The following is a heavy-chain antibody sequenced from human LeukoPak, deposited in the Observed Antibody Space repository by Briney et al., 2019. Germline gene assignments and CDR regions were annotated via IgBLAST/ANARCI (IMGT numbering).Heavy chain of an antibody. CDR1: GYSIGSGYY. J-gene: IGHJ6*02. CDR2: IYCSGST. Sequence: PSETLSLTCSVSGYSIGSGYYWGWIRQPPGKGLEWIGSIYCSGSTYYNPSLKSRVTISVDTSKNQFSLKLSSVTAADTAVYYCARVPNYDILTGYTYYYGMDVWGQGTTVTVSS. V-gene: IGHV4-38-2*02. CDR3: ARVPNYDILTGYTYYYGMDV. D-gene: IGHD3-9*01.